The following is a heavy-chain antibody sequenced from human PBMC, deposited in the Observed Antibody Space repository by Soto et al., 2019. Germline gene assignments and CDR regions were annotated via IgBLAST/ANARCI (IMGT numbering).Heavy chain of an antibody. CDR3: ARGSFSSSSSWFDP. J-gene: IGHJ5*02. Sequence: SETLSLTCTVSGGSISSGGYYWSWIRQHPGKGLEWIGYIYYSGRTYYNPSLHSRVSIAVDTTENQFSLKLTSVAAADTSVYYCARGSFSSSSSWFDPWGRGTLVTVSS. CDR2: IYYSGRT. CDR1: GGSISSGGYY. V-gene: IGHV4-31*02. D-gene: IGHD6-6*01.